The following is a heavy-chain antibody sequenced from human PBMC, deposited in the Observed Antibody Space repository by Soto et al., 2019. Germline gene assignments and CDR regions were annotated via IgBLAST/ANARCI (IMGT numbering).Heavy chain of an antibody. J-gene: IGHJ4*02. CDR3: GRLEGMATISYYFDY. CDR2: IYYSGST. Sequence: SQTLSLTCTVSGGSISSGGYYWSWIRQHPGKGLEWIGYIYYSGSTYYNPSLKSRVTISVDKSKNQFSLKLMSLSAADTAVYYCGRLEGMATISYYFDYPGQGALVTRPS. D-gene: IGHD1-1*01. V-gene: IGHV4-31*09. CDR1: GGSISSGGYY.